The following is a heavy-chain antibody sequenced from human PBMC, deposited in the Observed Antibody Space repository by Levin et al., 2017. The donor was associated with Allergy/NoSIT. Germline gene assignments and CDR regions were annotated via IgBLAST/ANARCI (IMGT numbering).Heavy chain of an antibody. V-gene: IGHV3-7*04. CDR1: GFSFSTSW. D-gene: IGHD2-15*01. Sequence: GGSLRLSCAASGFSFSTSWMSWVRQGPGRGLEWVANINQDESQKYYVDSVKGRFTISRDNAKNSLYLQMNSLRAEDTALYYCARDPLHSAFDIWGQGTMVTVSS. J-gene: IGHJ3*02. CDR3: ARDPLHSAFDI. CDR2: INQDESQK.